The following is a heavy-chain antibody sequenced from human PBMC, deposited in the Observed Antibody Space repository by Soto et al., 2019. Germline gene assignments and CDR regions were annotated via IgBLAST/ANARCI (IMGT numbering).Heavy chain of an antibody. CDR1: GGTFGNYG. CDR3: ARDREDGSGTKYNWFDS. Sequence: SVKVSCKASGGTFGNYGISWLRQAPGQGLEWMGGTIPIFDTPHYAQKFRDRVTITADVTSTAYMELTSLTSEDTATYYCARDREDGSGTKYNWFDSWGQGTLVTVSS. D-gene: IGHD3-10*01. V-gene: IGHV1-69*13. J-gene: IGHJ5*01. CDR2: TIPIFDTP.